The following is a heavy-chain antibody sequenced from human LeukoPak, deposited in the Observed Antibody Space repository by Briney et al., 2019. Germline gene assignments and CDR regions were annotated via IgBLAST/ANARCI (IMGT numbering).Heavy chain of an antibody. CDR2: ISYDGSNK. D-gene: IGHD3-3*01. V-gene: IGHV3-30*01. J-gene: IGHJ6*03. CDR3: ARGGGVVILYYYMDV. Sequence: PGRSLRLSCAASGFTFSNYAMHWVRQAPGKGLEWVAVISYDGSNKYYADSVKGRFTISRDNSKNTLYLQMNSLRAEDTAVYYCARGGGVVILYYYMDVWGKGTTVTVSS. CDR1: GFTFSNYA.